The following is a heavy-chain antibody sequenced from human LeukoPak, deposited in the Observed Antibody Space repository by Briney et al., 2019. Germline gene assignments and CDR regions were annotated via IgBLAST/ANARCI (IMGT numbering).Heavy chain of an antibody. V-gene: IGHV1-69*01. D-gene: IGHD2-2*01. Sequence: SSVKVSCKASGGTFRNYPISWVRQAPGQGLEWMGGIPPIFRMTNYAEKFQGRVTITADESTTTAYLELNSLRSEDTAVYYCAICSSTWSGDRPDSWGQGSLVTVSS. CDR2: IPPIFRMT. CDR3: AICSSTWSGDRPDS. CDR1: GGTFRNYP. J-gene: IGHJ4*02.